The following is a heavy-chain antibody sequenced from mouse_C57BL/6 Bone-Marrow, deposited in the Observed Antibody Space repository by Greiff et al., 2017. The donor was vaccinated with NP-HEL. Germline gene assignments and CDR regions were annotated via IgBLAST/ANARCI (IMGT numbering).Heavy chain of an antibody. J-gene: IGHJ1*03. CDR1: GYTFTSYW. V-gene: IGHV1-64*01. CDR3: ARKRDYYGSSYVYWYFDV. Sequence: QVQLQQPGAELVKPGASVKLSCKASGYTFTSYWMHWVKQRPGQGLEWIGMIHPNSGSNNYNEKFKSKATLTVDKSSSTAYMQLSSLTSEDSAVYYCARKRDYYGSSYVYWYFDVWGTGTTVTVSS. D-gene: IGHD1-1*01. CDR2: IHPNSGSN.